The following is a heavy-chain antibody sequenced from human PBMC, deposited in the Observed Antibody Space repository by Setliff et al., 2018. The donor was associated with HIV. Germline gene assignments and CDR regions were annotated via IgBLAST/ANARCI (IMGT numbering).Heavy chain of an antibody. CDR3: AKGAGFYGDYTFDH. Sequence: PPETLSLTCTVSGPSINIHYWGWIRQSPGKGFEWIGYTNSTGSTNYNTSLQSRVTISMVSSRKQFSLKVTSVSAADTAVYYCAKGAGFYGDYTFDHWGQGRQVTVSS. J-gene: IGHJ4*02. CDR1: GPSINIHY. CDR2: TNSTGST. V-gene: IGHV4-59*11. D-gene: IGHD4-17*01.